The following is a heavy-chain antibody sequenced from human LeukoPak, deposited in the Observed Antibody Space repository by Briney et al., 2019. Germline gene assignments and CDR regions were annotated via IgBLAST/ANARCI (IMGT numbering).Heavy chain of an antibody. CDR2: INHSGST. Sequence: SETLSLTCAVYGGSFSGYYWSWIRQPPGKGLEWIGEINHSGSTNYNPSLKSRVTISVDTSKNQFSLKLSSVTAADTAVYYCAREAYDILTGYRHYFDYWGQGTLVTVSS. D-gene: IGHD3-9*01. CDR1: GGSFSGYY. CDR3: AREAYDILTGYRHYFDY. J-gene: IGHJ4*02. V-gene: IGHV4-34*01.